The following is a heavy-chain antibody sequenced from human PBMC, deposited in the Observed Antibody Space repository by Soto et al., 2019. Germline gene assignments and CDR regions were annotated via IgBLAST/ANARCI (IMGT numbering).Heavy chain of an antibody. J-gene: IGHJ5*02. V-gene: IGHV1-18*01. Sequence: ASVKVSCKASGYTFTSYGISWVRQAPGQGLEWMGWISAYNGNTNYAQKLQGRVTMTTDTSTSTAYMELRSLRSDDTAVYYCARAVIVVPAAIPPYWFDPWGQGTLVTVSS. CDR1: GYTFTSYG. CDR2: ISAYNGNT. D-gene: IGHD2-2*01. CDR3: ARAVIVVPAAIPPYWFDP.